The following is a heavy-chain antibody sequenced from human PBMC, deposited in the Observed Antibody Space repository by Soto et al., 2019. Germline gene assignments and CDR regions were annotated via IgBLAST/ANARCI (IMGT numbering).Heavy chain of an antibody. CDR3: ATLAAKSGFDI. CDR1: GFTFSSYG. J-gene: IGHJ3*02. CDR2: IWYDASNE. D-gene: IGHD2-15*01. V-gene: IGHV3-33*01. Sequence: QVQLVESGGGVVQPGRSLRLSCAASGFTFSSYGMHWVRQAPGKGLEWVAVIWYDASNEYYAASVKGRFTISRDNSNNTLYLQMNSLRDDDTAVYYCATLAAKSGFDIWGQGTIGTVSS.